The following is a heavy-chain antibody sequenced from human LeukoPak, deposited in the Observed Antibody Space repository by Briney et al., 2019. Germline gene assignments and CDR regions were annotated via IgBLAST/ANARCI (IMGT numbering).Heavy chain of an antibody. Sequence: PSETLSLTCTVSGGSISSYYWSWIRQPPGKGLEWIGYIYYSGSTNYNPSLKSRVTISVDTSKNQFSLKLSSVTAADTAVYYCARWARGAFDIWGQGTMVTVSS. D-gene: IGHD1-26*01. CDR3: ARWARGAFDI. J-gene: IGHJ3*02. V-gene: IGHV4-59*01. CDR2: IYYSGST. CDR1: GGSISSYY.